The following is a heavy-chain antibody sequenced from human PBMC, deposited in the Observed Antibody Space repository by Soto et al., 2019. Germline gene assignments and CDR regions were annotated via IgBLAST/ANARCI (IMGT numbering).Heavy chain of an antibody. J-gene: IGHJ4*02. V-gene: IGHV4-59*08. CDR2: IYYSGST. D-gene: IGHD3-9*01. Sequence: SETLSLTCTVSGGSISSYYWSWIRQPPGKGLEWIGYIYYSGSTNYNPSLKSRVTISVDTSKNQFSLKLSSVTAADTAVYYCARHGHNGQKYYDILTGYYYFDYWGQGTLVTVSS. CDR3: ARHGHNGQKYYDILTGYYYFDY. CDR1: GGSISSYY.